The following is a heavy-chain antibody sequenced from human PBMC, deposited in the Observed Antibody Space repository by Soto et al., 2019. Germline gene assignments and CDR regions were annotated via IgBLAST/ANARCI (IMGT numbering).Heavy chain of an antibody. CDR2: IYPGDSDT. CDR1: GYTFTSYW. V-gene: IGHV5-51*01. J-gene: IGHJ6*02. D-gene: IGHD3-10*01. Sequence: PGESLKISCKGSGYTFTSYWIVWVRQMPGKGLEWMGIIYPGDSDTRYSPSFKGQVTISVDKSISTAYLQWSSLKASDTAMYYCARQDGSGSYPYYYYYDLDIWGQGTTVTV. CDR3: ARQDGSGSYPYYYYYDLDI.